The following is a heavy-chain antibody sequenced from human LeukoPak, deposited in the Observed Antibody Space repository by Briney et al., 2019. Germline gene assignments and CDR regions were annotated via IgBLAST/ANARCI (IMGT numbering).Heavy chain of an antibody. CDR1: GGTFSSYA. CDR3: ARAYLSKWAFDI. J-gene: IGHJ3*02. CDR2: IIPIFGTA. V-gene: IGHV1-69*05. Sequence: ASVKVSCKASGGTFSSYAISWVRQAPGQGLEWMGGIIPIFGTANYAQKFQGRVAITTDESTSTAYMELSSLRSEDTAVYYCARAYLSKWAFDIWGQGTMVTVSS. D-gene: IGHD2-8*01.